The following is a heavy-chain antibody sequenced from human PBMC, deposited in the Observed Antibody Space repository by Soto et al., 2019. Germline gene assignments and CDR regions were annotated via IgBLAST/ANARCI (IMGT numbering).Heavy chain of an antibody. V-gene: IGHV3-72*01. CDR1: GFTFSDHY. CDR2: TRNKANSYTT. D-gene: IGHD2-8*01. J-gene: IGHJ5*01. CDR3: ASFDIVLKMFDS. Sequence: GGSLRLSCAASGFTFSDHYMDWVRQAPGKGLEWVGRTRNKANSYTTEYAASVKGRFTISRDDSKNSLYLQMNSLKTEDTAVYYCASFDIVLKMFDSSGQGTLVTVSS.